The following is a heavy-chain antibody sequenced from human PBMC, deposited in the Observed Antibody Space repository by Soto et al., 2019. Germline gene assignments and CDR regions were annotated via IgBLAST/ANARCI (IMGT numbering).Heavy chain of an antibody. D-gene: IGHD5-12*01. CDR1: GYTFTSYC. J-gene: IGHJ3*02. CDR3: ARDRPKWPDAFDI. V-gene: IGHV1-18*01. Sequence: ASVKVSCKASGYTFTSYCISWVRHAPGQGLEWMGRISAYNGNTNYAQKLQGRVTMTTDTSTSTAYMELRSLRSDDTAVYYCARDRPKWPDAFDIWGQGTMVTVSS. CDR2: ISAYNGNT.